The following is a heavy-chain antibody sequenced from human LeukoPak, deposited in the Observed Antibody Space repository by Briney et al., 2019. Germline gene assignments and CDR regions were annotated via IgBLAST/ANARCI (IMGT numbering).Heavy chain of an antibody. CDR3: ARARLSSSGSLDY. D-gene: IGHD1-26*01. V-gene: IGHV3-30*04. J-gene: IGHJ4*02. CDR2: ISYDGSNK. Sequence: PGGSLTLSCAASGFTFSSYAMHWVRQAPGKGLEWVAVISYDGSNKYYADSVKGRFTISRDNSKNTLYLQMNILRAEDTAVYYCARARLSSSGSLDYWGQGTLVTVSS. CDR1: GFTFSSYA.